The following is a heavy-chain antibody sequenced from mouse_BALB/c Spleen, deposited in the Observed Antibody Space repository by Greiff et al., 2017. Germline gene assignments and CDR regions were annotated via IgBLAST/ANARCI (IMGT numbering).Heavy chain of an antibody. J-gene: IGHJ4*01. CDR2: ISSGGSYT. Sequence: EVQLVESGGGLVKPGGSLKLSCAASGFTFSSYAMSWVRQTPEKRLEWVATISSGGSYTYYPDSVKGRFTISRDNAKNTLYLQMSSLRSEDTAMYYCARPLLSYAMDYWGQGTSVTVSS. CDR1: GFTFSSYA. V-gene: IGHV5-9-3*01. D-gene: IGHD2-1*01. CDR3: ARPLLSYAMDY.